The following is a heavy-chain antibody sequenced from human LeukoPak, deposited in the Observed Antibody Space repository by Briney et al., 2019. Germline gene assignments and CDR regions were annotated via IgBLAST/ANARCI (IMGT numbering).Heavy chain of an antibody. V-gene: IGHV3-74*01. D-gene: IGHD5-18*01. CDR1: GFTFTTYW. J-gene: IGHJ6*02. Sequence: GGSLRLSCAASGFTFTTYWMHWVRQAPGKGLVWVSHINSDGSITSYADSVKGRFTISRDNAKNTLYLQMNSLRAEDTAVYYCARDTVDTANAVWGQGTTVTVSS. CDR2: INSDGSIT. CDR3: ARDTVDTANAV.